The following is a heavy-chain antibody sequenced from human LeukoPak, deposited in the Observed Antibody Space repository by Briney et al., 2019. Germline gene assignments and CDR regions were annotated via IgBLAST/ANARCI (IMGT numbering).Heavy chain of an antibody. Sequence: PGGSLRLSCAASGFTFSSYGMHWVRQAPGKGLEWVGVISYDGSNKYYADSVKGRFTISRDNSKNTLYLQMNSLRSDDTAVYYCARGGDYYGSGSYLDYWGQGTLATVSS. J-gene: IGHJ4*02. CDR2: ISYDGSNK. CDR3: ARGGDYYGSGSYLDY. D-gene: IGHD3-10*01. CDR1: GFTFSSYG. V-gene: IGHV3-30*03.